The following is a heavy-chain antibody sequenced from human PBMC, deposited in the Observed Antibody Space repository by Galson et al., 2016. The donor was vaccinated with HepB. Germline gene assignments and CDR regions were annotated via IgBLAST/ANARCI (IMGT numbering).Heavy chain of an antibody. CDR2: ISSSSSYK. J-gene: IGHJ5*02. CDR1: GFTFNSYD. V-gene: IGHV3-21*01. D-gene: IGHD6-13*01. Sequence: SLRLSCAASGFTFNSYDMNWVRQAPGRGLEWVSSISSSSSYKYYSDSVKGRFTVSRDNAENSLYLQMNSLRAEDTALYYCAREGSGLRGQLVRLGWFDPWGQGTLVTVSS. CDR3: AREGSGLRGQLVRLGWFDP.